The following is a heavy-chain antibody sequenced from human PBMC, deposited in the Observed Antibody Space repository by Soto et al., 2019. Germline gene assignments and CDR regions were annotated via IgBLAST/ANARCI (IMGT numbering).Heavy chain of an antibody. V-gene: IGHV3-30-3*01. CDR2: ISYDGSNK. D-gene: IGHD3-22*01. CDR3: ARDDSSGYYYVPHDY. CDR1: GFTFSSYA. Sequence: GGSLRLSCAASGFTFSSYAMHWVRQAPGKGLEWVAVISYDGSNKYYADSVKGRFTISRDNSKNTLYLQMNSLRAEDTAVYYCARDDSSGYYYVPHDYWGQGTLVTVSS. J-gene: IGHJ4*02.